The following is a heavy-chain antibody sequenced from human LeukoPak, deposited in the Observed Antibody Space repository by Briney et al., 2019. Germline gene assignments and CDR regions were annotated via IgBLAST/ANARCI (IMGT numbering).Heavy chain of an antibody. CDR3: AKRPRDTSGYYLGAFDI. D-gene: IGHD3-22*01. CDR2: ISASGGTT. J-gene: IGHJ3*02. Sequence: GGSLRLSCAASGFTVSSNYMSWVRQAPGKGLDWVSGISASGGTTYYADSVKGRFTISRDNSKNTLYLQMNSLRAEDAAVYYCAKRPRDTSGYYLGAFDIWGQGTMVTVSS. CDR1: GFTVSSNY. V-gene: IGHV3-23*01.